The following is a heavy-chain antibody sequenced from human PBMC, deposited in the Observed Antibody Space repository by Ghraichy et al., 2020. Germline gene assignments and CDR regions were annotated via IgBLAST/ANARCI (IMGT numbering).Heavy chain of an antibody. CDR3: ARDKPGYSYGDYYYYGMDV. CDR2: IYYSGST. CDR1: GGSVSSGSYY. V-gene: IGHV4-61*01. J-gene: IGHJ6*02. D-gene: IGHD5-18*01. Sequence: SETLSLTCTVSGGSVSSGSYYWSWIRQPPGKGLEWIGYIYYSGSTNYNPSLKSRVTISVDTSKNQFSLKLSSVTAADTAVYYCARDKPGYSYGDYYYYGMDVWGQGTTVTVSS.